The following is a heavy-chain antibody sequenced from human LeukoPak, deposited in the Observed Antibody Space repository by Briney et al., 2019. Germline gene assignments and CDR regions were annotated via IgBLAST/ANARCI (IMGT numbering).Heavy chain of an antibody. CDR3: AKDPPLWFGELLHSSFDY. V-gene: IGHV3-30*18. CDR2: ISYDGSNK. CDR1: GFTFSSYG. Sequence: GGSLRLSCAASGFTFSSYGMHWVRQAPGKGLEWVAVISYDGSNKYYADSVKGRFTISRDNYKNTLYLQMNSLRAEDTAVYYCAKDPPLWFGELLHSSFDYWGQGTLVTVSS. D-gene: IGHD3-10*01. J-gene: IGHJ4*02.